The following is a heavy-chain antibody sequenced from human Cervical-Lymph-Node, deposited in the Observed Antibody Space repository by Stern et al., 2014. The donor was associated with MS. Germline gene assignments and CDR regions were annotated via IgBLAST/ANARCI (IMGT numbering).Heavy chain of an antibody. CDR2: ITPIFGTT. CDR1: GGTFSSYA. CDR3: ARVYYFNSNGHYGMDV. J-gene: IGHJ6*02. D-gene: IGHD2/OR15-2a*01. V-gene: IGHV1-69*06. Sequence: QMQLVQSGAEVKKPGSSVKVSCKASGGTFSSYAISWVRQAPGQGLEWMGRITPIFGTTNYAEKFQGRVMMTADRATSTAYMELSSLTAEDTAVYYCARVYYFNSNGHYGMDVWGQGTMVTVS.